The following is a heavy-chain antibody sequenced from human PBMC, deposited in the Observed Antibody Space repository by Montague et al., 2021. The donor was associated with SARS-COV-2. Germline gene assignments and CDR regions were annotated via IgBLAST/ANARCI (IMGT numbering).Heavy chain of an antibody. CDR1: GFSLSTSGMC. Sequence: VKPTQTPTLTCTFSGFSLSTSGMCVSWIRQPPGKALEWLARIDWDDDKYYSTSLKTRLTISKDTSKNQVVLTMTNMDPVDTATYYCARIRYDILTGYQTLFDYWGQGTLVTVSS. V-gene: IGHV2-70*11. J-gene: IGHJ4*02. CDR3: ARIRYDILTGYQTLFDY. D-gene: IGHD3-9*01. CDR2: IDWDDDK.